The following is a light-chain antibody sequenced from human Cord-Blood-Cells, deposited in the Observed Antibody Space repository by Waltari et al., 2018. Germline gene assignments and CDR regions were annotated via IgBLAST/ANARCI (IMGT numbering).Light chain of an antibody. Sequence: DIQMTTTPSSLSASVGDRVPITCRASQGISNYLAWYQQKPGKVPKLLIYAASTLQSGVPSRFSGSGSGTDFTLTISSLQPEDVATYYCQKYNSAPRTFGQGTKVEIK. CDR2: AAS. V-gene: IGKV1-27*01. CDR3: QKYNSAPRT. J-gene: IGKJ1*01. CDR1: QGISNY.